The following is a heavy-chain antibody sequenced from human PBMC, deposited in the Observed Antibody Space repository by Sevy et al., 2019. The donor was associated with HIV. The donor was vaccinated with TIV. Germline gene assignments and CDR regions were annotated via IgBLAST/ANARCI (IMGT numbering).Heavy chain of an antibody. J-gene: IGHJ4*02. D-gene: IGHD3-22*01. CDR3: ARAPPKDSSGYPVY. Sequence: ASVNVSCKASGYTFTSYGISWVRQAPGQGLEWMGWISAYNGNTNYAQKLQGRVTMTTDTSTSTAYMELRSLRSDDTAVYYCARAPPKDSSGYPVYWGQGTLVTVSS. CDR2: ISAYNGNT. V-gene: IGHV1-18*01. CDR1: GYTFTSYG.